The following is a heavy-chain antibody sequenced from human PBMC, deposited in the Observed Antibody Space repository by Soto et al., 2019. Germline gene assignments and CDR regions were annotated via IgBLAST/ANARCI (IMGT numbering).Heavy chain of an antibody. CDR1: GFSLSTSGVG. J-gene: IGHJ4*02. CDR2: IYWDDDK. V-gene: IGHV2-5*02. CDR3: AYPSGNFDY. D-gene: IGHD1-26*01. Sequence: QITLKESGPTLVKPTQTLTLTCTFSGFSLSTSGVGVGWIRQPPGKALEWLALIYWDDDKRYSPSLKSRLTITKDASKNQVVLTITNMDPVDTATYYCAYPSGNFDYWGQGTLVTVSS.